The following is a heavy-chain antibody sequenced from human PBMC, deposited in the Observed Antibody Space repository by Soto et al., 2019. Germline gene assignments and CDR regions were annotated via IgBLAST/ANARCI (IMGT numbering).Heavy chain of an antibody. CDR3: ARDHRGLRGSSYNWFDP. D-gene: IGHD1-26*01. CDR2: IIPIFGTA. J-gene: IGHJ5*02. V-gene: IGHV1-69*13. Sequence: ASVKVSCKASGGTFSSYAISWVRQAPGQGLEWMGGIIPIFGTANYAQKFQGRVTITADESTSTAYMELSSLRSEDTAVYYCARDHRGLRGSSYNWFDPWGQGTLVTVSS. CDR1: GGTFSSYA.